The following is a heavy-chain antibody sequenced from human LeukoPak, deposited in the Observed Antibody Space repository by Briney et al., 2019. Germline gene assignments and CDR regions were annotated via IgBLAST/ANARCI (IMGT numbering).Heavy chain of an antibody. CDR3: ARERTAGGFDY. J-gene: IGHJ4*02. Sequence: PSQTLSLTCTVSGDSISSGDYYWSWIRQPPGKGLEWIGYIYYSGSSYYNPSLKSRVTISVDTSKSQFSLKLSSVTAADTAVYYCARERTAGGFDYWGQGTLVTVSS. D-gene: IGHD3-10*01. CDR1: GDSISSGDYY. CDR2: IYYSGSS. V-gene: IGHV4-30-4*01.